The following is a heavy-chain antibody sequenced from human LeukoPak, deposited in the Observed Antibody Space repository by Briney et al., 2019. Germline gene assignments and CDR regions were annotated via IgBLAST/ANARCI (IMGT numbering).Heavy chain of an antibody. CDR2: IYHSGST. CDR1: GGSISSSNW. D-gene: IGHD6-19*01. J-gene: IGHJ6*03. CDR3: ARGGSGWNYYYYYMDV. Sequence: SGTLSLTCAVSGGSISSSNWWSWVRQPPGKGLEWIGEIYHSGSTNYNPSLKSRVTISVDKSKNQFSLKLSSVTAADTAVYYCARGGSGWNYYYYYMDVWGKGTTVTISS. V-gene: IGHV4-4*02.